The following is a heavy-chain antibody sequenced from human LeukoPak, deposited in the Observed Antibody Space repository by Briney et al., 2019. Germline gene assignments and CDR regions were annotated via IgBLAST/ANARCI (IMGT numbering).Heavy chain of an antibody. CDR1: GLTVSSNC. D-gene: IGHD3-16*01. V-gene: IGHV3-30*03. CDR3: TRTGGYALLAWLDP. J-gene: IGHJ5*02. Sequence: PGGSLRLSCAASGLTVSSNCMSWVRQAPGKGLEWVAVISWDGRDKWYADSVKGRFTISRDDSNNIVYLQTSRLRADDTAVYHCTRTGGYALLAWLDPWGQGTLVTVSS. CDR2: ISWDGRDK.